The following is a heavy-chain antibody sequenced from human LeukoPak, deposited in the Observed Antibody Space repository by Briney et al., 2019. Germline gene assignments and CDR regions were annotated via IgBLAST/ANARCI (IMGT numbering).Heavy chain of an antibody. CDR1: GYTFTNYG. J-gene: IGHJ4*02. CDR2: ISASSGSP. V-gene: IGHV1-18*01. D-gene: IGHD5-18*01. Sequence: GASVKVSCKTSGYTFTNYGLVWVRQAPVTGLEWLGWISASSGSPNYAQNVRDRVTLTTDASTSTAHMELRNLRSDDTAVYFCARSAYSFGYHYYDYWGQGTLVTVSS. CDR3: ARSAYSFGYHYYDY.